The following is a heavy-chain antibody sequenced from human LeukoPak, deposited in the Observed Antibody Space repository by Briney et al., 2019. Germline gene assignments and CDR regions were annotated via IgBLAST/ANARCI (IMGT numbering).Heavy chain of an antibody. CDR1: GFTFSSYA. CDR2: ISYDGSNK. CDR3: ARDLYCSGGSCYSALV. V-gene: IGHV3-30-3*01. J-gene: IGHJ4*02. Sequence: GRSLRLSCAASGFTFSSYAMHWVRQAPGKGLEWVAVISYDGSNKYYADSVKGRFTISRDNSKNTLYLQMNSLRAEVTAVYYCARDLYCSGGSCYSALVWGQGTLVTVSS. D-gene: IGHD2-15*01.